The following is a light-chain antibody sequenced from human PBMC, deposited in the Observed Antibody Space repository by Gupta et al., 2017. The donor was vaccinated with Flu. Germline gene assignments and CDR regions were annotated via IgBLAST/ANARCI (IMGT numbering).Light chain of an antibody. CDR3: QTWGTGIWV. CDR1: SGHSSYA. J-gene: IGLJ2*01. CDR2: LNSDGSH. V-gene: IGLV4-69*01. Sequence: QLVLTQSPSASASLGASVKLTCTLSSGHSSYAIAWHQQQPEKGPRYLMKLNSDGSHSKGDGIPDRFSGSSSGAARYLTISSLQSEDEAYYYCQTWGTGIWVFGGGTKLTVL.